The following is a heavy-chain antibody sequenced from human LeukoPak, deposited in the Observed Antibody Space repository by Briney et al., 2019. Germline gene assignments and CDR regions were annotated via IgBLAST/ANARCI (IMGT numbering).Heavy chain of an antibody. CDR3: AIAAGPRDPHQDDY. CDR2: ISSSSSTI. D-gene: IGHD2-2*01. CDR1: GFTFSSYS. J-gene: IGHJ4*02. V-gene: IGHV3-48*04. Sequence: TGGSLRLSCAASGFTFSSYSMNWVRQAPGKGLEWVSYISSSSSTIYYADSVKGRFTISRDNAKNSLYLQMNSLRAEDTAVYYCAIAAGPRDPHQDDYWGQGTLVTVSS.